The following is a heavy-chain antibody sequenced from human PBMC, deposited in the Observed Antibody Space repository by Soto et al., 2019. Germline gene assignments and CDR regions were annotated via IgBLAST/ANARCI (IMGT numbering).Heavy chain of an antibody. J-gene: IGHJ4*02. CDR1: GWSFSGYY. CDR3: ARYYGDHDYFDY. D-gene: IGHD4-17*01. Sequence: SETLSLTCAVYGWSFSGYYWSWIRQPPGKGLEWIGSIYYSGSTYYNPSLKSRVTISVDTSKNQFSLKLSSVTAADTAVYYCARYYGDHDYFDYWGQGTLVTVSS. CDR2: IYYSGST. V-gene: IGHV4-34*01.